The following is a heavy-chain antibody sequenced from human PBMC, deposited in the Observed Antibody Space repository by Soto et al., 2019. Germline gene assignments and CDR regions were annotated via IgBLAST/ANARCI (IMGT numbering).Heavy chain of an antibody. CDR3: ARGIKYGGYSRWFAP. J-gene: IGHJ5*02. V-gene: IGHV1-8*01. CDR1: GYIFTNYD. CDR2: INPNSGNT. D-gene: IGHD4-17*01. Sequence: QVQLVQSGAEVKKPGASVKVSCKASGYIFTNYDINWVRQATGQGLEYLGWINPNSGNTGYVQKFKGRVTMTRNTSINTAYMELNSLRSEDTAVYYCARGIKYGGYSRWFAPWGQGTLVTVSS.